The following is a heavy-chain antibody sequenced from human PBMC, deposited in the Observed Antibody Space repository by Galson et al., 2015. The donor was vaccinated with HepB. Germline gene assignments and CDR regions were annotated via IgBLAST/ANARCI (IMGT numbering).Heavy chain of an antibody. Sequence: QSGAEVKKPGESLRISCKGSGYSFTSYWISWVRQMPGKGLEWMGRIDPSDSYTNYSPSFQGHVTISADKSISTAYLQWSSLKASDTAMYYCASLYYGSGSYWAYYYYGMDVWGQGTTVTVSS. J-gene: IGHJ6*02. V-gene: IGHV5-10-1*01. CDR1: GYSFTSYW. D-gene: IGHD3-10*01. CDR2: IDPSDSYT. CDR3: ASLYYGSGSYWAYYYYGMDV.